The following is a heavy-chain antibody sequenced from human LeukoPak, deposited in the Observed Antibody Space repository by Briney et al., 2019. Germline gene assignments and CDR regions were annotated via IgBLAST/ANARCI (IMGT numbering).Heavy chain of an antibody. J-gene: IGHJ4*02. CDR3: AKDRRGYSYGYLFDY. CDR2: ISNGGGST. CDR1: GFTFSSYA. D-gene: IGHD5-18*01. V-gene: IGHV3-23*01. Sequence: PGGSLRLSCAASGFTFSSYAMSWVRQAPGKGLEWVSAISNGGGSTYYADSVKGRFTISRDNSKNTLYLQMNSLRAEDTAVYHCAKDRRGYSYGYLFDYWGQGTLVTASS.